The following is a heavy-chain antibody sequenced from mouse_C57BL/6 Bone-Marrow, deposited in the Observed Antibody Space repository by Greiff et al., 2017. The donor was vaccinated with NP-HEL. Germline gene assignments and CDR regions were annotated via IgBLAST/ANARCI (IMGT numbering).Heavy chain of an antibody. J-gene: IGHJ2*01. CDR3: ARHTLDFDY. Sequence: VQLKESGGDLVKPGGSLKLSCAASGFTFSSYGMSWVRQTPDKRLEWVATISSGGSYTYYPDSVKGRFTISRDNAKNTLYLQMSSLKSEDTAMYYCARHTLDFDYWGQGTTLTVSS. CDR2: ISSGGSYT. V-gene: IGHV5-6*01. CDR1: GFTFSSYG.